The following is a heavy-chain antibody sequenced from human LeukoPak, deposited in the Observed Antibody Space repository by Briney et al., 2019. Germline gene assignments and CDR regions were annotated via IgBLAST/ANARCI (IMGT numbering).Heavy chain of an antibody. CDR1: GLAPSSFG. CDR3: AKVGPYTSSFDY. J-gene: IGHJ4*02. D-gene: IGHD6-13*01. Sequence: RSLRLSCALSGLAPSSFGIRCVRRGPRKGHEWVAAISTSVADEYYADSVKGRITISRDNSKNTLYLQMNSLTTDDTAVYFCAKVGPYTSSFDYWGQGTLVTVSS. V-gene: IGHV3-30*18. CDR2: ISTSVADE.